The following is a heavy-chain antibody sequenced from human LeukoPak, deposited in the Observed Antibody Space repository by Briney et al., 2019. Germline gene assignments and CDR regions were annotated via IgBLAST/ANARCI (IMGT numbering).Heavy chain of an antibody. J-gene: IGHJ6*02. D-gene: IGHD4-11*01. V-gene: IGHV3-66*01. Sequence: GGSLRLSCAASGFTVSSNYMSWVRQAAGKWLGWVSVIYSGGSTYYADSVKGRFTISRDNSENTLYLQMNSLRAEDTAVYYCASYRNQNYYGMDVWGQGTTVTVSS. CDR3: ASYRNQNYYGMDV. CDR2: IYSGGST. CDR1: GFTVSSNY.